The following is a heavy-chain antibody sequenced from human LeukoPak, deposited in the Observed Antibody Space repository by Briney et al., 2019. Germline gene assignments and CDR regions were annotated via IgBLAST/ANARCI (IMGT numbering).Heavy chain of an antibody. Sequence: GGSLRLSCAASGFTFSTYAMSRVRQAPGKGLEWVSSISISGGSTYYAESVKGRFTISRDNSRNTLYLQMNSLRAEDTAVYYCASDYGSGTPQYYYYYGMDVWGQGTTVTVSS. CDR3: ASDYGSGTPQYYYYYGMDV. J-gene: IGHJ6*02. CDR2: ISISGGST. D-gene: IGHD3-10*01. V-gene: IGHV3-23*01. CDR1: GFTFSTYA.